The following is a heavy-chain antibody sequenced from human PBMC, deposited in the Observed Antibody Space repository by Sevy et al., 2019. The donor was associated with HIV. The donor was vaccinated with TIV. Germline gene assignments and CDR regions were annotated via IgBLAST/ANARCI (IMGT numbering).Heavy chain of an antibody. CDR3: ARDGSSGELFLKDYYYFGMDV. CDR2: ISYDGNNK. CDR1: GFTFGSYA. V-gene: IGHV3-30*03. D-gene: IGHD3-16*01. J-gene: IGHJ6*02. Sequence: GGSLRLSCAASGFTFGSYAMHWVRQAPGKGLEWVAVISYDGNNKYADSVKGRFTISRDNSKNTLYLQMNSLRAEDTAVYYCARDGSSGELFLKDYYYFGMDVWGQGTTVTVSS.